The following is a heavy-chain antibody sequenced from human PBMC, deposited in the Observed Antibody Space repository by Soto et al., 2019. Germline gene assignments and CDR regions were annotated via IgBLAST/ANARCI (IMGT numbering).Heavy chain of an antibody. J-gene: IGHJ3*02. D-gene: IGHD2-15*01. V-gene: IGHV1-2*02. Sequence: ASVKVSCKASGYTFTDYYMHWVRQAPGQGLEWMGWINPNSGGTNYAQKFQGRVTMTRDTSISTAYMELSRLRSDDTAVYYCARYFSGGSCYSLDAFDIWGQGTMVTVSS. CDR2: INPNSGGT. CDR3: ARYFSGGSCYSLDAFDI. CDR1: GYTFTDYY.